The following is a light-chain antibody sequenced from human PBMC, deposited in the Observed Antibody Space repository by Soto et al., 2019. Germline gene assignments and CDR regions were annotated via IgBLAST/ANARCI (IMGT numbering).Light chain of an antibody. CDR3: QHYNNWPPGWT. Sequence: IVITQSPSNLSVSPGERVTLSCRASQSVGSDLAWYQQKPGQAPRLLIYGASTRATGVPARFSGSGSGTEFTLTISSLQSEDFALYYCQHYNNWPPGWTFGRGTKVDIK. CDR1: QSVGSD. J-gene: IGKJ1*01. V-gene: IGKV3-15*01. CDR2: GAS.